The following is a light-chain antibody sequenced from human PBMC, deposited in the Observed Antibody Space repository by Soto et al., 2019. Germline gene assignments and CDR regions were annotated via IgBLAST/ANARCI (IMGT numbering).Light chain of an antibody. J-gene: IGKJ1*01. CDR2: DVS. CDR3: QQYGSSPT. V-gene: IGKV3-20*01. CDR1: QSVSSSY. Sequence: EIVLTQSPGTLSLSPGERATLSCRSSQSVSSSYLAWYQHKPGPAPRLLIYDVSSRATGIPDRFSGSGSGTDFTLTISRLEPEDFAVYYCQQYGSSPTFGQGTKVEIK.